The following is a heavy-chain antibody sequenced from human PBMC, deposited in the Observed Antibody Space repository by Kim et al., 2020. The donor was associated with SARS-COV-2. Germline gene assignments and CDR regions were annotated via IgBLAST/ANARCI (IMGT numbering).Heavy chain of an antibody. D-gene: IGHD3-22*01. CDR1: GFTFSSYS. Sequence: GGSLRLSCAASGFTFSSYSMNWVRQAPGTGLEYISYISSSSTTIYYADSVKGRFTISRDNAKNSLYLQMNSLRDEDTAVYYCARGLSDSSGYYLRCWGQGTLVTVSS. CDR2: ISSSSTTI. CDR3: ARGLSDSSGYYLRC. V-gene: IGHV3-48*02. J-gene: IGHJ4*02.